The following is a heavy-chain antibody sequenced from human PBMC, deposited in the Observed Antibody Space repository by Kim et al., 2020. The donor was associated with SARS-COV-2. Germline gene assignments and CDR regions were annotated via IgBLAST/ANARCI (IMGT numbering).Heavy chain of an antibody. CDR2: INPNSGGT. Sequence: ASVKVSCKASGYTFTGHYMHWVRQAPGQGLEWMGRINPNSGGTNYAQKFQGRVTMTRDTSISTAYMELSRLRSDDTAMYYCARRMYGGNSVECDYWGQGTLVTVSS. CDR1: GYTFTGHY. J-gene: IGHJ4*02. CDR3: ARRMYGGNSVECDY. D-gene: IGHD2-21*02. V-gene: IGHV1-2*06.